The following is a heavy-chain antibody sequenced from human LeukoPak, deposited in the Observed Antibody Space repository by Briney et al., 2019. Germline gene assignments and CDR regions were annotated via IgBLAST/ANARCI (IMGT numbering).Heavy chain of an antibody. CDR2: IIPIFGTA. V-gene: IGHV1-69*05. CDR3: ARDAQPGANWFDP. D-gene: IGHD1-14*01. CDR1: GGTFSSYA. J-gene: IGHJ5*02. Sequence: ASVKVSCKASGGTFSSYAISWVRQAPGRGLEWMGGIIPIFGTANYAQKFQGRVTITTDESTSTAYMELSSLRSEDTAVYYCARDAQPGANWFDPWGQGTLVTVSS.